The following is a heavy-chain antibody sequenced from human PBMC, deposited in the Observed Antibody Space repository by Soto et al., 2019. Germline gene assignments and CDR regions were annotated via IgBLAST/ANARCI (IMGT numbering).Heavy chain of an antibody. CDR1: GYSFTSYW. CDR3: ARLRDIVVVVALIGGAFDI. J-gene: IGHJ3*02. D-gene: IGHD2-15*01. V-gene: IGHV5-51*01. CDR2: IYPGDSDT. Sequence: PGESLKISCKGSGYSFTSYWIGWVRQMPGKGLEWMGSIYPGDSDTRYSPYFQGQVTISADKSISTAYLQWSSLKASDTAMYYCARLRDIVVVVALIGGAFDIWGQGTMVTVSS.